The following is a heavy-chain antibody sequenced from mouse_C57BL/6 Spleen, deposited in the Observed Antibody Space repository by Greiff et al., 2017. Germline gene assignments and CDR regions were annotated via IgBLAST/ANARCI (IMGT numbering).Heavy chain of an antibody. CDR3: ARHGGLRWYFDV. Sequence: QVQLKQSGPGLVAPSQSLSITCTVSGFSLTSYGVHWVRQPPGKGLEWLVVIWSDGSTTYNSALKSRLSISKDNSKSQVFLKMNSLQTDDTAMYYCARHGGLRWYFDVWGTGTTVTVSS. D-gene: IGHD2-4*01. CDR1: GFSLTSYG. V-gene: IGHV2-6-1*01. CDR2: IWSDGST. J-gene: IGHJ1*03.